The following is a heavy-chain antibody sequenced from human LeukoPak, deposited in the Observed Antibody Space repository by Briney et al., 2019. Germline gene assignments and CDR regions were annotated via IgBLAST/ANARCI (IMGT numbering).Heavy chain of an antibody. CDR3: ARVINILTLHDPFDI. D-gene: IGHD3-9*01. CDR2: INPNSGGT. J-gene: IGHJ3*02. V-gene: IGHV1-2*02. CDR1: GYTFTGYY. Sequence: ASVKVSCKASGYTFTGYYMHWVRQAPGQGLEWMGWINPNSGGTNYAQKFQGRVTMTRDTSISTAYMELSRLRSDDTAVYYCARVINILTLHDPFDIWGQGTMVTVSS.